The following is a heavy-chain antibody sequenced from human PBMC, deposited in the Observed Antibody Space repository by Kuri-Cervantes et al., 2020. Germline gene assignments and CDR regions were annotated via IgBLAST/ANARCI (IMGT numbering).Heavy chain of an antibody. J-gene: IGHJ6*02. CDR3: AKVQCGGGSCYNGIAKYYYGMDV. V-gene: IGHV1-69*01. Sequence: KISCKTSGGTFSSFGIAWVRQAPGQGLQWLGGVIPVFRTTNYAQEFQGRVAITADESTRTAYMELSSLRSEDTAVYYCAKVQCGGGSCYNGIAKYYYGMDVWGQGTAVTVSS. D-gene: IGHD2-15*01. CDR2: VIPVFRTT. CDR1: GGTFSSFG.